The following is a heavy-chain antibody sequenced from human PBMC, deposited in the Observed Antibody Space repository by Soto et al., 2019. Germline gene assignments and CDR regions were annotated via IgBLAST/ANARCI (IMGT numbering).Heavy chain of an antibody. D-gene: IGHD5-18*01. CDR2: ISYDGSNK. CDR1: GFTFSSYG. J-gene: IGHJ6*02. Sequence: PGGSLRLSCAASGFTFSSYGMHWVRQAPGKGLEWVAVISYDGSNKYYADSVKGRFTISRDNSKNTLYLQMNSLRAEDTAVYYCAKDSEWLRYYYYGMDVWGQGTTVTVSS. CDR3: AKDSEWLRYYYYGMDV. V-gene: IGHV3-30*18.